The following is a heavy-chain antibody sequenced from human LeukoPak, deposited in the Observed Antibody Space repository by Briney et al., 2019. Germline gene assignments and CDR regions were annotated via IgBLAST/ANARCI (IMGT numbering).Heavy chain of an antibody. CDR2: INPNSGGT. CDR1: GYTFTGYY. D-gene: IGHD6-19*01. CDR3: ARASGYIAVADLDY. J-gene: IGHJ4*02. V-gene: IGHV1-2*04. Sequence: ASVKVSCKATGYTFTGYYMHWVRQAPGQGLEWMGWINPNSGGTNYAQKIQGWVTMTRDTSISTAYMELSRLRSDDTAVYYCARASGYIAVADLDYWGQGTLVTVSS.